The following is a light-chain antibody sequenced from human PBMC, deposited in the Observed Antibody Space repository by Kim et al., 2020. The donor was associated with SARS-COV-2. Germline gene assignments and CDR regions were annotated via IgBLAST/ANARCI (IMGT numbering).Light chain of an antibody. CDR2: AAS. Sequence: ASVGDGVTITWRANVGIRNDLGWYQQKPGQAPKLLIYAASSLQSGVPSRFSGSGSGTDFTLTISSLQPEDFATYYCLQDYNYPWTFGQETKVDIK. CDR1: VGIRND. CDR3: LQDYNYPWT. V-gene: IGKV1-6*01. J-gene: IGKJ1*01.